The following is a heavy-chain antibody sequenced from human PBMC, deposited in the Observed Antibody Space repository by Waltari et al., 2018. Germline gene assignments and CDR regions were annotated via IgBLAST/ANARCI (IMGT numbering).Heavy chain of an antibody. V-gene: IGHV4-59*01. Sequence: QVQLQESGPGLVKPSETLSLTCTVSGGSISSYYWSWIRQPPGKGLEWIGYIYYSGSTNYNPSLKSRVTISVDTSKNQFSLKLSSVTAADTAVYYCARELVADPLNSGMDVWGQGTTVTVSS. CDR3: ARELVADPLNSGMDV. J-gene: IGHJ6*02. D-gene: IGHD6-19*01. CDR2: IYYSGST. CDR1: GGSISSYY.